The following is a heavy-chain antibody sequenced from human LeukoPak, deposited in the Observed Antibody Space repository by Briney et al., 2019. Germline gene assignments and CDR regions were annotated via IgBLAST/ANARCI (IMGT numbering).Heavy chain of an antibody. D-gene: IGHD6-13*01. V-gene: IGHV3-9*01. Sequence: GRSLRLSCAASGFTFDDYAMHWVRQAPGKGLEWVSGISWNSGSIGYADSVKGRFTISRDNAKNSLYLQMNSLGAEDTALYYCAKDKTGGSSSYLDYWGQGTLVTVSS. J-gene: IGHJ4*02. CDR1: GFTFDDYA. CDR3: AKDKTGGSSSYLDY. CDR2: ISWNSGSI.